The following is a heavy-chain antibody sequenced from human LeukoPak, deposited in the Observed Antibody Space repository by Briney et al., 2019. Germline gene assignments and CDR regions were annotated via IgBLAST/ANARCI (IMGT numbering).Heavy chain of an antibody. V-gene: IGHV1-8*03. Sequence: ASVKVSCKASGGTFSSYAISWVRQAPGQGLEWMGWMNPNSGNTGYAQKFQGRVTITRNTSISTAYMELSSLRSEDTAVYYCARVRVVPTAGDYFDYWGQGTLVTVSS. D-gene: IGHD2-2*01. J-gene: IGHJ4*02. CDR3: ARVRVVPTAGDYFDY. CDR1: GGTFSSYA. CDR2: MNPNSGNT.